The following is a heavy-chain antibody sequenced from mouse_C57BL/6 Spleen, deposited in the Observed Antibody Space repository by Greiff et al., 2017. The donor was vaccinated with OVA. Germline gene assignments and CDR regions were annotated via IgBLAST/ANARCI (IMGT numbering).Heavy chain of an antibody. Sequence: EVQGVESGGGLVKPGGSLKLSCAASGFTFSSYAMSWVRQTPEKRLEWVATISDGGSYTYYPDNVKGRFTISRDNAKNNLYLQMSHLKSEDTAMYYCARDRKLRDYFDYWGQGTTLTVSS. V-gene: IGHV5-4*01. CDR3: ARDRKLRDYFDY. CDR1: GFTFSSYA. CDR2: ISDGGSYT. D-gene: IGHD1-1*01. J-gene: IGHJ2*01.